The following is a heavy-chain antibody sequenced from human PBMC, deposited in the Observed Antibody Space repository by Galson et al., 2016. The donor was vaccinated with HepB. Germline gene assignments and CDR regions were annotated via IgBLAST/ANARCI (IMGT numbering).Heavy chain of an antibody. CDR2: INRDESST. V-gene: IGHV3-74*01. J-gene: IGHJ6*02. Sequence: SLRLSCAASGFTFSSYYMHWVRQAPGKGLVWVSRINRDESSTSYADYVKGRFTISRDNAKNTLYLQMNSLRAEDTAVYYCARDPSYYPGMDVWGQGPRSPSP. CDR1: GFTFSSYY. CDR3: ARDPSYYPGMDV.